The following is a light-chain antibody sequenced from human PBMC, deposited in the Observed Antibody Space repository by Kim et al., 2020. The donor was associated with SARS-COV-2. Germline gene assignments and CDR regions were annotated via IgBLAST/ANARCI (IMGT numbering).Light chain of an antibody. V-gene: IGLV3-19*01. CDR2: GKN. CDR1: SLRSYY. J-gene: IGLJ2*01. CDR3: NSRDSSNVV. Sequence: SSELTQDPAVSVALGQTVRITCQGDSLRSYYASWYQQKPGQAPVLVIYGKNNRPSGIPDRFSGSSSGNTASLTITGAQAEDEADYYCNSRDSSNVVFGGGTKLTVL.